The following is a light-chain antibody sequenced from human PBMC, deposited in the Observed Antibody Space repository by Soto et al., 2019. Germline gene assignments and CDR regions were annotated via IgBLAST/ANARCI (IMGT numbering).Light chain of an antibody. CDR3: QQSYSTPRT. Sequence: DIQMTHSPSSLSASVGDRVTITCRASQSISSYLNWYQQKPGKAPKLLIYAASSLQSGVPSRFSGSGSGTEFTLTISSVQPEEFSSYYCQQSYSTPRTFGGGTKVDIK. CDR2: AAS. CDR1: QSISSY. J-gene: IGKJ4*01. V-gene: IGKV1-39*01.